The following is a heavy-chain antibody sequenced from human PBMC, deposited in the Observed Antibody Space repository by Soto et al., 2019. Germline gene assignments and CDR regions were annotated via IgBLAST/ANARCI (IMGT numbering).Heavy chain of an antibody. D-gene: IGHD3-9*01. Sequence: QVQIVQSGPEEKSPGASIKLSCTTSGYIFADYAIHWVRQAPGQGLEWVGWIKADNVDTRYSPKFQGRLIITRDISASTSYMELSDLRSADTGVFYCATSDWAWWGRGTLITVSS. V-gene: IGHV1-3*05. CDR2: IKADNVDT. CDR3: ATSDWAW. CDR1: GYIFADYA. J-gene: IGHJ4*02.